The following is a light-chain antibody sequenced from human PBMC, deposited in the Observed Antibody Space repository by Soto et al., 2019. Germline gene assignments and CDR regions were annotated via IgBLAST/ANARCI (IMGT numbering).Light chain of an antibody. J-gene: IGKJ1*01. Sequence: EIVLTQSPATLSLSRGERATLSCRASQSVSSYLAWYQQKPGQAPRLLIYDASNRATGIPARFSGSGSGTDFTLTISSLEPEDFAVYYGQQRSNWPYVTFGQGTKVEIK. CDR1: QSVSSY. CDR2: DAS. V-gene: IGKV3-11*01. CDR3: QQRSNWPYVT.